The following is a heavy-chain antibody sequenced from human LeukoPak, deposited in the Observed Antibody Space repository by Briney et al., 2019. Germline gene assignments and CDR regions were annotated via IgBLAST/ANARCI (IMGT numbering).Heavy chain of an antibody. J-gene: IGHJ4*02. D-gene: IGHD1-26*01. Sequence: PSETLSLTCTVSGGSISSSSYYWGWIRQPPGKGLEWIGSIYYSGSTYYNPSLKSRVTISVDTSKNQFSLKLSSVTAADTAVYYCARAVRTWEGATHFDYWGQGTLVTVSS. CDR1: GGSISSSSYY. V-gene: IGHV4-39*07. CDR3: ARAVRTWEGATHFDY. CDR2: IYYSGST.